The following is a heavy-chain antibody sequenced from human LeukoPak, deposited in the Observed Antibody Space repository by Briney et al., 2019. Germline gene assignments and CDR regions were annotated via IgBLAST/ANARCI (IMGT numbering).Heavy chain of an antibody. CDR1: GYTFTSYG. J-gene: IGHJ4*02. Sequence: ASVKVSCKASGYTFTSYGISWVRQAPGQGLEWMGWISAYNGNTNYAQKLQGRVTMTTDTSTSTAYMELRSLRPDDTAVYYCARDHWGTTGTTVDYWGQGTLVTVSS. D-gene: IGHD1-1*01. V-gene: IGHV1-18*01. CDR3: ARDHWGTTGTTVDY. CDR2: ISAYNGNT.